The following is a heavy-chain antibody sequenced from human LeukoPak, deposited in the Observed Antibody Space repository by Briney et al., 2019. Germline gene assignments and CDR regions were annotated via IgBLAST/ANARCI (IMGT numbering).Heavy chain of an antibody. CDR3: ARGTSTGYYYESSGYYRGFAFDI. CDR2: IWYDGSNK. J-gene: IGHJ3*02. D-gene: IGHD3-22*01. V-gene: IGHV3-33*01. CDR1: GFTFSSYG. Sequence: TGGSLRLSCAASGFTFSSYGMHWVRQAPGQGLEWVAVIWYDGSNKYYADSVKGRFTISRDNSKNTLYLQMNSLRAGDTAVYYCARGTSTGYYYESSGYYRGFAFDIWGQGTMVTVSS.